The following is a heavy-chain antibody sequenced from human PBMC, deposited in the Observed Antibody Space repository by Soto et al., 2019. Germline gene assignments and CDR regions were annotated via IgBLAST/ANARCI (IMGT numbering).Heavy chain of an antibody. CDR3: AKNYDFWSGYYMIYFDY. J-gene: IGHJ4*02. V-gene: IGHV3-23*01. D-gene: IGHD3-3*01. Sequence: GGSLRLSCAASGFTFSSYAMSWVRQAPGKGLEWVSAISGSGGSTYYADSVKGRFTISRDNSKNTLYLQMNSLRAEEKAVYYCAKNYDFWSGYYMIYFDYWGQGTLVTVSS. CDR1: GFTFSSYA. CDR2: ISGSGGST.